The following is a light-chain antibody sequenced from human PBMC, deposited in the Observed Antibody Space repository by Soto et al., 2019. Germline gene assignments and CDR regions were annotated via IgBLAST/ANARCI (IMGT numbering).Light chain of an antibody. CDR1: SSNIGSNY. CDR2: RNN. Sequence: QSVLTQPPSASGTPGQRVTISCSGSSSNIGSNYVYWYQQLPGTAPKLLIYRNNQRPSGVPARFSGSKSGTSASLAISGRRYEDEADYYCAAWDDSLSGAVFGGGTQLTVL. J-gene: IGLJ7*01. CDR3: AAWDDSLSGAV. V-gene: IGLV1-47*01.